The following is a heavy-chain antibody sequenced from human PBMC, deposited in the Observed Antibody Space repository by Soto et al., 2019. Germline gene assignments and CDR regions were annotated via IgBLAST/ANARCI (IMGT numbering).Heavy chain of an antibody. V-gene: IGHV4-59*01. CDR2: ISHSGST. CDR1: GGSISTYY. Sequence: SETLSLTCSVSGGSISTYYWSWIRQPPGKGLEWIGYISHSGSTNYNPSLKSRVTISVDTSKKQFSLKLSSVTAADTAVYYGARAVGGSNGVGYHYYSMAVSAKGITVTVSS. J-gene: IGHJ6*03. D-gene: IGHD2-8*01. CDR3: ARAVGGSNGVGYHYYSMAV.